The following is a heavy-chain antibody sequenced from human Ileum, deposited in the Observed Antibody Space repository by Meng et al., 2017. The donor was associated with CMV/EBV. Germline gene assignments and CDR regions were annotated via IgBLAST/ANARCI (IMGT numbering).Heavy chain of an antibody. CDR2: IAHMERP. CDR3: ARRVGSGKYYFDY. CDR1: GSFSCYY. V-gene: IGHV4-34*01. Sequence: GSFSCYYFTSLRQPPGKGLEWIGEIAHMERPNYHPSLKSRVTFSIATSNNQFSLRLNSVTAADTALYFCARRVGSGKYYFDYWSQGALVTVSS. J-gene: IGHJ4*02. D-gene: IGHD3-10*01.